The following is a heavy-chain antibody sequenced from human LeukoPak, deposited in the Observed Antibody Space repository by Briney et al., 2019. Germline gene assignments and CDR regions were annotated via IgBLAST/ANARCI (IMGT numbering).Heavy chain of an antibody. V-gene: IGHV3-33*01. CDR1: GFTFSSYG. Sequence: GGSLRLSCAASGFTFSSYGMHWVRQAPGKGLEWVAVIWYDGSNKYYADSVRGRFTISRDNSKNTLYLQMNSLRAEDTAVYYCARDGAHYYDSSGYPLYYFDYWGQGTLVTVSS. D-gene: IGHD3-22*01. CDR2: IWYDGSNK. CDR3: ARDGAHYYDSSGYPLYYFDY. J-gene: IGHJ4*02.